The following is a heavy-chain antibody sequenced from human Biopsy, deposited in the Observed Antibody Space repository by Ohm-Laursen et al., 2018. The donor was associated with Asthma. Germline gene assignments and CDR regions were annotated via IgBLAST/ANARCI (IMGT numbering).Heavy chain of an antibody. D-gene: IGHD6-19*01. J-gene: IGHJ6*02. CDR3: ARCQVGYSSGWSLLLKKIYYSGMDV. V-gene: IGHV1-69*01. CDR1: GGTFSNFA. Sequence: SSVKVSCKAPGGTFSNFAISWVRQAPGQGLEWLGGIMTVFGATNYAQKFQGRVTITADESTSTAYMEVTSLRSEDMAIYYCARCQVGYSSGWSLLLKKIYYSGMDVWGQGTAVPVSS. CDR2: IMTVFGAT.